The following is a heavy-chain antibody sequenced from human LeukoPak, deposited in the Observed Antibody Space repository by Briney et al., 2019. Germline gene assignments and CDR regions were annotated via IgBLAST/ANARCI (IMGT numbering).Heavy chain of an antibody. CDR1: GFTFSSYA. J-gene: IGHJ4*02. CDR2: ISYDGSNK. D-gene: IGHD3-22*01. CDR3: ASPRDYYYDSSGYYPHFDY. Sequence: GRSLRLSCSASGFTFSSYAMHWVRQAPGKGLEWVAVISYDGSNKYYADSVKGRFTISRDNSRNTLYLQMNSLRAEDTAVYYCASPRDYYYDSSGYYPHFDYWGQGTLVTVSS. V-gene: IGHV3-30-3*01.